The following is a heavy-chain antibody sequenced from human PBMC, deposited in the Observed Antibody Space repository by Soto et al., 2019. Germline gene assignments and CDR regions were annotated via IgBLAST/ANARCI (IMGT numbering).Heavy chain of an antibody. D-gene: IGHD2-21*02. CDR1: GYTLSELN. CDR2: FDPAKDGT. J-gene: IGHJ4*02. Sequence: GASVKVSCKVSGYTLSELNLHWVRQAPGKGLEWLGGFDPAKDGTLYAQKVQGRITVTEDTSTVTAYMELRSLTFEDTAVYYCATGDQLSAEVTGISFSFWGQGTRVTVSS. V-gene: IGHV1-24*01. CDR3: ATGDQLSAEVTGISFSF.